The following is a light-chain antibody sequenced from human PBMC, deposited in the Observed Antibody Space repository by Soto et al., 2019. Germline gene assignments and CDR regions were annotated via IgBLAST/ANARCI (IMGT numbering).Light chain of an antibody. CDR2: GAS. V-gene: IGKV3-15*01. Sequence: IVMTQSPATLSVSPGERATLSCRASQTIDNKLAWYQQRPGQAPRLLIYGASIRATGIPARFSGSGSRTEFTRTISGLQSEDFGVYYCQQYKDWRTFGQGTNVDIK. CDR1: QTIDNK. J-gene: IGKJ1*01. CDR3: QQYKDWRT.